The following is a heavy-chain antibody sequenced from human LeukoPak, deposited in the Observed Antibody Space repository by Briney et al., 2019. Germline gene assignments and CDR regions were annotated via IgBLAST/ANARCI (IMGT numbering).Heavy chain of an antibody. CDR2: IIPIFGTA. V-gene: IGHV1-69*13. J-gene: IGHJ4*02. Sequence: ASVKVSCKASGGTFSSYAISWVRQAPGQGLEWMGGIIPIFGTANYALKFQGRVTITADESTSTAYMELSSLRSEDTAVYYCARVYGGNSPDYWGQGTLVTVSS. CDR1: GGTFSSYA. D-gene: IGHD4-23*01. CDR3: ARVYGGNSPDY.